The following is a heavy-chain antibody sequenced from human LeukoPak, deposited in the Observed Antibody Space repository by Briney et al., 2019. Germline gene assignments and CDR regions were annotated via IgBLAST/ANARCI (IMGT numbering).Heavy chain of an antibody. V-gene: IGHV3-30-3*01. CDR3: ARDPNIMITFGGVIVPPLYYFDY. CDR1: GFTFTKYW. J-gene: IGHJ4*02. CDR2: ISYDGSNK. Sequence: PGGSLRLSCAASGFTFTKYWMTWVRQAPGKGLEWVAVISYDGSNKYYADSMKGRFTISRDNSKNTLYLQMNSLRAEDTAVYYCARDPNIMITFGGVIVPPLYYFDYWGQGTLVTVSS. D-gene: IGHD3-16*02.